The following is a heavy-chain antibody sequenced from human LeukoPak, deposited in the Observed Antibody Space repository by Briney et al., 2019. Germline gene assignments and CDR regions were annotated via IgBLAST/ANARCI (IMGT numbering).Heavy chain of an antibody. Sequence: SQTLSLTRTVSGGSISSGSYYWSWIRQPAGKGLEWIGRIYTSGSTNYNPSLKSRVTISVDTSKNQFSLKLSSVTAADTAVYYCARDDPYYYGSGSYYYYWGQGTLVTVSS. J-gene: IGHJ4*02. CDR3: ARDDPYYYGSGSYYYY. D-gene: IGHD3-10*01. CDR2: IYTSGST. V-gene: IGHV4-61*02. CDR1: GGSISSGSYY.